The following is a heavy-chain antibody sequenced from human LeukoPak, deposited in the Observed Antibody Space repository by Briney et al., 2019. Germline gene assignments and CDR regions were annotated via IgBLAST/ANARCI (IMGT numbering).Heavy chain of an antibody. CDR1: DGSISSYY. CDR2: IYYSGTT. V-gene: IGHV4-59*01. Sequence: SETLSLTCTVSDGSISSYYWSWIRQPPGKGLEWIGYIYYSGTTNYNPSLKSRVIISVDTSKNQFSLKLSPVIAADTAVYYCARVGVDYSGNIIKYHFDYWGQGTLVTVSS. D-gene: IGHD4-23*01. J-gene: IGHJ4*02. CDR3: ARVGVDYSGNIIKYHFDY.